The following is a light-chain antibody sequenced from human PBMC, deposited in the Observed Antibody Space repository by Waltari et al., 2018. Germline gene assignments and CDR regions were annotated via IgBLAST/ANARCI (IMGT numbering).Light chain of an antibody. CDR2: YNS. J-gene: IGLJ2*01. CDR3: FVCVIVIILFF. V-gene: IGLV3-21*04. Sequence: NVLTQSPSVSVAPGQTATITCGGSDFGTKSVHWYQQKTGQAPVVVILYNSDRPSGILLRFSWFNSVMSASLTVICVDAGDVFVYFCFVCVIVIILFFFCGGTKLTVL. CDR1: DFGTKS.